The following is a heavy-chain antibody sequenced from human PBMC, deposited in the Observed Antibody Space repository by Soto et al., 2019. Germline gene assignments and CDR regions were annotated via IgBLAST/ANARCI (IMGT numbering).Heavy chain of an antibody. Sequence: QVQLVESGGGVVQPGRSLRLSCAASGFTFSNYPMHWVRQAPGKGLEGVVVISYDGSNKYYADSVKGRFTISRDNSKNTLYLRMNSLRTEDTAVYYCARALRAYCGGDCADAFDIWGQGTMVTVSS. CDR2: ISYDGSNK. CDR1: GFTFSNYP. CDR3: ARALRAYCGGDCADAFDI. V-gene: IGHV3-30-3*01. J-gene: IGHJ3*02. D-gene: IGHD2-21*02.